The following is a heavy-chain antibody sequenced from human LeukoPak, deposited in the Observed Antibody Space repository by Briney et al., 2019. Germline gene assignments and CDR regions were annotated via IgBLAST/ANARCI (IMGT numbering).Heavy chain of an antibody. Sequence: PGGSLRLSCAASGFTFRDNGMDWVRQAPGKGLEWVAVISYDGSHQYYADSVKGRFTISRDNSKNTLYLQMNSLRPEDTAVYYCARRDCSSTSCYGGIDYWGQGTLVTVSS. CDR2: ISYDGSHQ. CDR3: ARRDCSSTSCYGGIDY. V-gene: IGHV3-30*03. CDR1: GFTFRDNG. D-gene: IGHD2-2*01. J-gene: IGHJ4*02.